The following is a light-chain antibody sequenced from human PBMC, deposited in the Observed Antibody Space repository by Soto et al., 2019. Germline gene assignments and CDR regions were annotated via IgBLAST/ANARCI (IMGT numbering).Light chain of an antibody. J-gene: IGLJ1*01. CDR3: CSYAGTYTLYV. CDR1: SSDVGGYDY. CDR2: DVT. Sequence: QSALTQPRSVSGSPGQSVTISCTGTSSDVGGYDYVSWYQQHPGKAPKLMIFDVTERPSGVPDRFSGSKSDNTASLTISGLQAEDEADYYCCSYAGTYTLYVFGTGTKLTVL. V-gene: IGLV2-11*01.